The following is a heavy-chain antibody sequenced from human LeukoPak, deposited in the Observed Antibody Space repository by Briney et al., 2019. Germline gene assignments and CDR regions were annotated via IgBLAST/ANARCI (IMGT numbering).Heavy chain of an antibody. Sequence: SVKVSSKASGYTFTGYYMHWVRQAPGQGLEWMGWINPNSGGTNYAQKFQGRVTMTRDTSISTAYMELSRLRSDDTAVYYCASSVDYYDSSGYHYWGQGTLVTVSS. CDR2: INPNSGGT. D-gene: IGHD3-22*01. J-gene: IGHJ4*02. CDR1: GYTFTGYY. V-gene: IGHV1-2*02. CDR3: ASSVDYYDSSGYHY.